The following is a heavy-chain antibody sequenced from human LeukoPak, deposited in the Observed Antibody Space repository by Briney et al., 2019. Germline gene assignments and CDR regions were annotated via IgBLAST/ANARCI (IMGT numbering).Heavy chain of an antibody. CDR1: GYTFTGHY. J-gene: IGHJ4*02. CDR2: ISAYNGNT. CDR3: ARVVITTPSFVY. V-gene: IGHV1-18*04. D-gene: IGHD3-22*01. Sequence: ASVKVSCKASGYTFTGHYMHWVRQAPGQGLEWMGWISAYNGNTNYAQKLQGRVTMTTDTSTSTAYMELRSLRSDDTAVYYCARVVITTPSFVYWGQGTLVTVSS.